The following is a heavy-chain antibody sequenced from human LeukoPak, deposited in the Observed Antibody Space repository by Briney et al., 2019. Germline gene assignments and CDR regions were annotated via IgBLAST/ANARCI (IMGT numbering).Heavy chain of an antibody. J-gene: IGHJ4*02. CDR1: GYTFTGYN. CDR2: INPNSGGR. CDR3: ARFYVDMLTGYYYFDY. D-gene: IGHD3-9*01. V-gene: IGHV1-2*02. Sequence: ASVKVSCKASGYTFTGYNMHWDRQAPGQGLELMGWINPNSGGRNYAQKYQGRVTMTRDTSISTAYMELRRLRSDDTAVYYCARFYVDMLTGYYYFDYWGQGTLVTVSS.